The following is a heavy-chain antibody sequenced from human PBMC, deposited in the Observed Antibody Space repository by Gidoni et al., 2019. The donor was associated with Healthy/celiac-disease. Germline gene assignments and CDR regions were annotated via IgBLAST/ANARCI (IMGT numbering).Heavy chain of an antibody. V-gene: IGHV4-39*01. D-gene: IGHD6-13*01. CDR3: ARDIAAAGMGSFDY. CDR1: GGSISRSSYY. Sequence: QLQLQESGPGLVTPSETLSLTCTVSGGSISRSSYYWGWIRQPPGKGLEWIGSIYYSGSTYYNPALKSRVTISGDTSKNQFALKLSSVTAADTAVYYCARDIAAAGMGSFDYWGQGTLVTVSS. CDR2: IYYSGST. J-gene: IGHJ4*02.